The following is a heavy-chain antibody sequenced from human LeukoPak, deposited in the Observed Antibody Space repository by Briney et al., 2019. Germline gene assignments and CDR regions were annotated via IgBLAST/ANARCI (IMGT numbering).Heavy chain of an antibody. D-gene: IGHD3-10*01. CDR1: GFTFSSYG. CDR3: AKDYVGFGEIGFDY. Sequence: GGSLRLSCAASGFTFSSYGMHWVRQAPGKGLEWVAFIRYDGSNKYYADSVKGRFTISRDNSKNTLYLQMNSLRAENTAVYYCAKDYVGFGEIGFDYWGQGTLVTVSS. J-gene: IGHJ4*02. CDR2: IRYDGSNK. V-gene: IGHV3-30*02.